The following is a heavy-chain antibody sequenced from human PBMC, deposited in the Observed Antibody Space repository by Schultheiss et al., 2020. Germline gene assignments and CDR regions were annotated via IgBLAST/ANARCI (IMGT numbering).Heavy chain of an antibody. CDR3: ARAVPAAMPYYYYYGMDV. D-gene: IGHD2-2*01. CDR1: GGSVSSGSYY. Sequence: SETLSLTCTVSGGSVSSGSYYWSWIRQPPGKGLEWIGYIYYSGSTYYNPSLKSRVTISVDTSKNQFSLKLTSVTAADTAVYYCARAVPAAMPYYYYYGMDVWGQGTTVTVSS. J-gene: IGHJ6*02. CDR2: IYYSGST. V-gene: IGHV4-30-4*08.